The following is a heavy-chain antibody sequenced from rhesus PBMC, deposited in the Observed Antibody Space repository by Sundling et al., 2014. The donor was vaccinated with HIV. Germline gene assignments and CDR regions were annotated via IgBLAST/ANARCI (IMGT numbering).Heavy chain of an antibody. J-gene: IGHJ4*01. V-gene: IGHV4S2*01. Sequence: QVHLQESGPGRVKPSETLSLTCAVSGASISSHYWSWIRQAPGKGLEWIGRIYGGGGSTDYNPSLKSRVTISIDTSKNQFSLKLTSVTAADTAVYYCARQYSSAFDYWGQGVLVTVSS. CDR2: IYGGGGST. D-gene: IGHD6-31*01. CDR3: ARQYSSAFDY. CDR1: GASISSHY.